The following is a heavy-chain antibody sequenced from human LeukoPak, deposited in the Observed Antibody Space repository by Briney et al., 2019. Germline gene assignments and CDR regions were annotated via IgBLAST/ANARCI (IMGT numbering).Heavy chain of an antibody. CDR2: IRGSGGST. CDR1: GFTFSSYA. J-gene: IGHJ4*01. D-gene: IGHD3-10*01. Sequence: GGSLRLSCAASGFTFSSYAMSSVRQAPGNGLGWVSAIRGSGGSTYYADCVKGRFTISRDKSKNTRYLQINSLRAEHTAVSYCATAAGVYPTPSVWGQGTLVTVPS. CDR3: ATAAGVYPTPSV. V-gene: IGHV3-23*01.